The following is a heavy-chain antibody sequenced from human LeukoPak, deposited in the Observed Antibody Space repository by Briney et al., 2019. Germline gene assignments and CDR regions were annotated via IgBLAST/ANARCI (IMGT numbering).Heavy chain of an antibody. J-gene: IGHJ3*02. CDR1: GGTFSSYA. D-gene: IGHD5-12*01. CDR3: ARDSGYQGHAFDI. Sequence: GASVKVSCKASGGTFSSYAISWVRQAPGQGLEWMGGIIPIFGTANYAQKFQGRVTITTDESTSTAYMELSSLRSEDTAVYYCARDSGYQGHAFDIWGQGTMVTVSS. V-gene: IGHV1-69*05. CDR2: IIPIFGTA.